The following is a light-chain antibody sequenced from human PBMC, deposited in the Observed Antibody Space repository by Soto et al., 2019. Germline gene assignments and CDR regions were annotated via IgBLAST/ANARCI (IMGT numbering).Light chain of an antibody. CDR2: EVT. CDR1: SSDVGYYDY. Sequence: QSVLTQPPSASGFPGQSVPISCTGTSSDVGYYDYVSWYQQHPGKAPKLVIYEVTKRPSGVPDRVSASKSGNTASLTVSGLRAEDEADYYCSSYAGSNNFVFGSGTKVTVL. CDR3: SSYAGSNNFV. J-gene: IGLJ1*01. V-gene: IGLV2-8*01.